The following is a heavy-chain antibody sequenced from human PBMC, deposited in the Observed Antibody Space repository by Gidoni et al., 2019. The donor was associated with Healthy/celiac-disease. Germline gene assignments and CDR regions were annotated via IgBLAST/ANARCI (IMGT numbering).Heavy chain of an antibody. CDR1: VCTFSSYA. J-gene: IGHJ4*02. CDR2: IIPIVGTA. V-gene: IGHV1-69*01. D-gene: IGHD1-26*01. Sequence: QVQLVQSGAEVKKPGSSVKVSCKASVCTFSSYAISWVRQSPGQGLEWMGGIIPIVGTANYAQKFQGRVTITADESTSTAYMELSSLRSEDTDVYYCATPSVGAKKGNNFDYWGQGTLVTVSS. CDR3: ATPSVGAKKGNNFDY.